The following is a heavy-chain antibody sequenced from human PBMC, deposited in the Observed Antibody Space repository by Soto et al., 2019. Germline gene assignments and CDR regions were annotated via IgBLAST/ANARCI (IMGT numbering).Heavy chain of an antibody. CDR2: IWYDGSNK. Sequence: PGGSLELGCASCGVSVCIYVMAGSRQAPGKGLEWVAVIWYDGSNKYYADSVKGRFTITRDNYKNTLYLQMNSLRAEDTAVYYCARVSVSGGEGSNYPVHYVSDVWGKGTTVTV. J-gene: IGHJ6*03. V-gene: IGHV3-33*01. D-gene: IGHD3-10*01. CDR3: ARVSVSGGEGSNYPVHYVSDV. CDR1: GVSVCIYV.